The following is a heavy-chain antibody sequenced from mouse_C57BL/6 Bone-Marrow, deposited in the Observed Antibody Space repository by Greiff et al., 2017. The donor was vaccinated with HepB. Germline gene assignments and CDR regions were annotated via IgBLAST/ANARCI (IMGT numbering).Heavy chain of an antibody. CDR3: ARYGRSYYLDY. D-gene: IGHD1-1*01. V-gene: IGHV1-69*01. Sequence: QVQLQQPGAELVMPGASVKLSCKASGYTFTSYWMHWVKQRPGQGLEWIGEIDPSDSYTNYNQKFKGKSTLTVDKSSSTAYMQLSSLTSEDSAVYYCARYGRSYYLDYWGQGTTLTVSS. CDR2: IDPSDSYT. J-gene: IGHJ2*01. CDR1: GYTFTSYW.